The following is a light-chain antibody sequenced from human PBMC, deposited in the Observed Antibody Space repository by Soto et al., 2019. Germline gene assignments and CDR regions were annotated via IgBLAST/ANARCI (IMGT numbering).Light chain of an antibody. Sequence: DIQMTQSPSTLSASVGDRVPITCRARQSISDSVAWYQQKPGKAPKLLIYEASNLKSGVQSRFSGSGSGTEYTLTISSLQPDDLASNDCQQYNSYWTFGQGTKVEIK. CDR2: EAS. CDR3: QQYNSYWT. J-gene: IGKJ1*01. CDR1: QSISDS. V-gene: IGKV1-5*03.